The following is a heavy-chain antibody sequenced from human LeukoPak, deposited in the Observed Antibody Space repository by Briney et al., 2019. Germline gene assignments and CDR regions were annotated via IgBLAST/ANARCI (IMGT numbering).Heavy chain of an antibody. CDR1: GGTFSSYA. V-gene: IGHV1-69*13. Sequence: GASVKVSCKASGGTFSSYAISWVRQALGQGLEWMGGIIPIFGTANYAQKFQGRVTITADESTSTAYMELSSLRSEDTAVYYCARDRRDYDSSGYHSPFDYWGQGTLVTVSS. D-gene: IGHD3-22*01. CDR2: IIPIFGTA. CDR3: ARDRRDYDSSGYHSPFDY. J-gene: IGHJ4*02.